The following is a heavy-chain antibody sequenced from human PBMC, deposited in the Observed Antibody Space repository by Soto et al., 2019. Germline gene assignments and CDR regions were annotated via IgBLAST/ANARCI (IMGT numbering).Heavy chain of an antibody. CDR1: GFTVSSNY. D-gene: IGHD2-2*02. Sequence: GGSLRLSCAASGFTVSSNYMSWVRQAPGKGLEWVSVIYSGGSTYYADSVKGRFTISRDNSKNTLYLQMNSLRAEDTAVYYCASSHCSSTICYTYFQHWGQGTLVTVSS. J-gene: IGHJ1*01. CDR3: ASSHCSSTICYTYFQH. CDR2: IYSGGST. V-gene: IGHV3-53*01.